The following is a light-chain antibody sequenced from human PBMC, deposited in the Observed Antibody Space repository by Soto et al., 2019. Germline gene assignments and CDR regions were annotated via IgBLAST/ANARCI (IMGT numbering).Light chain of an antibody. CDR1: SSDVGNYNY. CDR2: NVN. CDR3: SSFTRSNTYV. J-gene: IGLJ1*01. Sequence: SALTQSASVSGSPGQSITISCTGTSSDVGNYNYVSWYQQHPGEVPKLIIFNVNNRPSGVSNRFSGSKSGNTASLTISGLQAEDEADYYCSSFTRSNTYVFGTGTKVTGL. V-gene: IGLV2-14*01.